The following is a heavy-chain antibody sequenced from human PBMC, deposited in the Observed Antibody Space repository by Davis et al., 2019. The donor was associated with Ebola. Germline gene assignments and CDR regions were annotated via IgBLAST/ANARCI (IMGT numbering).Heavy chain of an antibody. J-gene: IGHJ4*02. CDR1: GGSVSSGGYS. CDR2: INHSGST. CDR3: ARGKCSGPYCYTWLWDY. D-gene: IGHD2-15*01. V-gene: IGHV4-61*08. Sequence: MPSETLSLTCTVSGGSVSSGGYSRTLIRQPPGKGLEWIGEINHSGSTNYNQFLKSRVTISADTSRNQISLRLNSVTAADSAIYYCARGKCSGPYCYTWLWDYWGQGILVTVAS.